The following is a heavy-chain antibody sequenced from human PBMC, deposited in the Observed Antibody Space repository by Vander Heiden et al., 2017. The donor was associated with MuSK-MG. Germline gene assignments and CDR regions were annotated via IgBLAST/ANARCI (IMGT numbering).Heavy chain of an antibody. CDR2: IKEDGSDK. D-gene: IGHD3-16*02. J-gene: IGHJ6*03. V-gene: IGHV3-7*01. CDR1: GLTLSSYS. CDR3: ARLYPGPYDYAWGSYQPGYLNYYMDV. Sequence: EVQLVESGGGLVQPGGSLRLSCTASGLTLSSYSMPWVRQAPGKGLEWVANIKEDGSDKHYVDSVKGRFTIARDNAKNSLYLQMNSLRAEDTAVYYCARLYPGPYDYAWGSYQPGYLNYYMDVWGKGTTVTVSS.